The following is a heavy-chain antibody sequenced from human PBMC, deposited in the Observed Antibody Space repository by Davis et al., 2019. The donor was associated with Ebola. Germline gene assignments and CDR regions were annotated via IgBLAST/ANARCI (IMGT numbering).Heavy chain of an antibody. CDR3: ARGGWELLFDAFDI. Sequence: GGSLRLSCAASGFTFSDYYMSWIRQAPGKGLEWVSYISSSGSTIYYADSVKGRFTISRHNSKNTLYLQMNSLRAEDTAVYYCARGGWELLFDAFDIWGQGTMVTVSS. J-gene: IGHJ3*02. CDR1: GFTFSDYY. CDR2: ISSSGSTI. D-gene: IGHD1-26*01. V-gene: IGHV3-11*01.